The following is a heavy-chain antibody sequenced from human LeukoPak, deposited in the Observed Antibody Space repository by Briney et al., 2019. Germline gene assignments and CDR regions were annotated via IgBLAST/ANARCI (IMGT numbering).Heavy chain of an antibody. J-gene: IGHJ4*02. V-gene: IGHV4-39*01. Sequence: SETLSLTCTVSGGSISSSSYYWGWIRQPPGKGLEWIGSIYYSGSTYYNPSLKSRVTISVDTSKNQFSLKLSSVTAADTAVYYCARGRENTIFGVPRPPDYWGQGTLVTVSS. CDR3: ARGRENTIFGVPRPPDY. D-gene: IGHD3-3*01. CDR2: IYYSGST. CDR1: GGSISSSSYY.